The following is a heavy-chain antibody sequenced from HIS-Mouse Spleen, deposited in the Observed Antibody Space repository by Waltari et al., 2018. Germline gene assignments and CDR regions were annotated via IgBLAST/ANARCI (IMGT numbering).Heavy chain of an antibody. Sequence: QLQLQESGPGLVKPSETLSLPCTVSGGSLSSSSYYCGWIRHPPGKGLEWIGSSYYSGSTYYNPSLKSRVTISVDTSKNQFSLKLSSVTAADTAVYYCAREIPYSSSWYDWYFDLWGRGTLVTVSS. CDR2: SYYSGST. J-gene: IGHJ2*01. D-gene: IGHD6-13*01. V-gene: IGHV4-39*07. CDR3: AREIPYSSSWYDWYFDL. CDR1: GGSLSSSSYY.